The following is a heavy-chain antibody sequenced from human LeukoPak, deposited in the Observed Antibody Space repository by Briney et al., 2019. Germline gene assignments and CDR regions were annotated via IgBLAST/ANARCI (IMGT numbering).Heavy chain of an antibody. CDR1: AFTFSSYG. D-gene: IGHD3-22*01. J-gene: IGHJ4*02. CDR3: ARGLMGGYPYFEN. Sequence: GRSLRLSCAASAFTFSSYGMHWVRQAPGKGLEWVALISYDGSDKDYAKSVKGRFTISRDNSKNSLYLQMNSLRAEDTAFYYCARGLMGGYPYFENWGQGTLVTVSS. CDR2: ISYDGSDK. V-gene: IGHV3-30*03.